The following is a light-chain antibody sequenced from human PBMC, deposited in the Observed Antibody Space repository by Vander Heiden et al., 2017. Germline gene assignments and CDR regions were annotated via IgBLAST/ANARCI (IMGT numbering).Light chain of an antibody. CDR1: SSHVGGYNY. CDR2: DVS. Sequence: QSALTQPASVSGSPVQSITISCTGTSSHVGGYNYVSWYQQHPGKAPKLMIYDVSNRPSGVSNRFSGSKSGNTASLTISGLQAEDEADYYCSSYTSSSTYVFGTGTKVTVL. J-gene: IGLJ1*01. V-gene: IGLV2-14*03. CDR3: SSYTSSSTYV.